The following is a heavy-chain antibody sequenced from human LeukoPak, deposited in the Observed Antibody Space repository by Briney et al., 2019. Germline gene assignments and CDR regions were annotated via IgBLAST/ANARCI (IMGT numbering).Heavy chain of an antibody. CDR1: GFXLSDYN. CDR3: ARDQTGFCSGSSCLGSTFDY. Sequence: GRSLRLSCAASGFXLSDYNMHWVRQAPGKGLEWVAVISYDGSNKYYADSVKGRFTISRNSSKNTLYLQMNSLRAEDTAVYYCARDQTGFCSGSSCLGSTFDYWGQGTLVTVSS. CDR2: ISYDGSNK. J-gene: IGHJ4*02. D-gene: IGHD2-15*01. V-gene: IGHV3-30*04.